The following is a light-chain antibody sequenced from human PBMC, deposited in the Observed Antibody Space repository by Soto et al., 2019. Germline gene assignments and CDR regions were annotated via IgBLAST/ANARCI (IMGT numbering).Light chain of an antibody. Sequence: SVLTQPPSVSGAPGQRVTISCTGRSSNIGAGYDVHWYEQLPGTAPKLLIYGNSNRPSGVPDRCSGCKAGTPATLPTTRLQAEDYAYYYCQPYDSILGGYGFGTGPKFTV. J-gene: IGLJ1*01. CDR2: GNS. CDR1: SSNIGAGYD. V-gene: IGLV1-40*01. CDR3: QPYDSILGGYG.